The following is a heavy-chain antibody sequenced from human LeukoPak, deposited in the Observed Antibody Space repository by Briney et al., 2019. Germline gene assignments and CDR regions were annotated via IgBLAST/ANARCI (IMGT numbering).Heavy chain of an antibody. D-gene: IGHD3-9*01. CDR3: AKDFLFDYDILTGYYRGGFDY. CDR2: ISGSGGST. V-gene: IGHV3-23*01. Sequence: GGSLRLSCAASGFTFSSYWMSWVRQAPGKGLEWVSAISGSGGSTYYADSVKGRFTISRDNSKNTLYLQMNSLRAEDTAVYYCAKDFLFDYDILTGYYRGGFDYWGQGTLVTVSS. CDR1: GFTFSSYW. J-gene: IGHJ4*02.